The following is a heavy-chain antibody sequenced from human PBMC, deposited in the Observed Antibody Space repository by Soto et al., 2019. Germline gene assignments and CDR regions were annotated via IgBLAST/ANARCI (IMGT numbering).Heavy chain of an antibody. CDR3: GNETRGSGWSVCYF. CDR2: ISGRGDSA. J-gene: IGHJ4*02. D-gene: IGHD6-19*01. Sequence: VQLLESGGGLVHPGGSLRLSCAASGFIFRDYAMNWVRQAPGKGLEWVSGISGRGDSARYADSVKGLFTISRDNYRDTLYLHMNSLRVDDTAEYYCGNETRGSGWSVCYFWGQGDLVTVSS. CDR1: GFIFRDYA. V-gene: IGHV3-23*01.